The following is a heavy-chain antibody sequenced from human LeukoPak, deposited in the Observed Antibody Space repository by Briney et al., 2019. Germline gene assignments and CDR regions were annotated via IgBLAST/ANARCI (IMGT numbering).Heavy chain of an antibody. CDR3: ASDVVTYYPAGYFDL. D-gene: IGHD3-10*01. J-gene: IGHJ2*01. V-gene: IGHV1-2*02. CDR2: INPNSCGT. Sequence: GASVTVSFKASGYSFTGYYMHWVRQAPGQGLEWVGWINPNSCGTNYAQKFQGRVTMTRDTSISTAYMELSRLRSDATAVYYCASDVVTYYPAGYFDLWGRGTLVTVSS. CDR1: GYSFTGYY.